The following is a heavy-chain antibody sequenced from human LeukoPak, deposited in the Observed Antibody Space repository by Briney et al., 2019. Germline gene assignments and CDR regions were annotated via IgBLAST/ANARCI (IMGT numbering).Heavy chain of an antibody. Sequence: PGGSLRLSCAASGFPFSGYSMSWVRQAPGKGLEWVSSISSSSIYIYYADSVKGRFTISRDNAKNSLYLQMNSLRAEDTAVYYCAELGITMIGGVWGKGTTVTISS. V-gene: IGHV3-21*01. J-gene: IGHJ6*04. CDR1: GFPFSGYS. CDR3: AELGITMIGGV. D-gene: IGHD3-10*02. CDR2: ISSSSIYI.